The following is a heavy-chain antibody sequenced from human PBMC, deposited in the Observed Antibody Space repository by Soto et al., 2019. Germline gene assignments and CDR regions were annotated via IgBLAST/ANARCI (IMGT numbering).Heavy chain of an antibody. CDR3: AKDYDFWSGYYFGGPDEDY. CDR1: GFTFSSYA. CDR2: ISGSGGST. Sequence: EVQLLESGGGLVQPGGSLRLSCAASGFTFSSYAMSWVRQAPGKGLEWVSAISGSGGSTYYADSVKGRFTISRDNSKNPLYLQMNSLRAEDTAVYYCAKDYDFWSGYYFGGPDEDYWGQGTLVTVSS. V-gene: IGHV3-23*01. D-gene: IGHD3-3*01. J-gene: IGHJ4*02.